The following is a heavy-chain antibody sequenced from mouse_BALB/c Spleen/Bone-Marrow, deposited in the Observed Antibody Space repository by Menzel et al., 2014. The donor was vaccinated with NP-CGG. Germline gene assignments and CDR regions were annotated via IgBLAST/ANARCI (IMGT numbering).Heavy chain of an antibody. Sequence: EVKLMELGGALVKPGGPRNLSCPASGFTFSTFGIHWVRQAPEKGLDWAQYISNGSRPIYYADTVKGRFTISRDNPKNTLFLQMTSLRSEDTAMYYCARKGAMITHYYAMDYWGQATSVTVSS. D-gene: IGHD2-4*01. CDR3: ARKGAMITHYYAMDY. V-gene: IGHV5-17*02. CDR2: ISNGSRPI. J-gene: IGHJ4*01. CDR1: GFTFSTFG.